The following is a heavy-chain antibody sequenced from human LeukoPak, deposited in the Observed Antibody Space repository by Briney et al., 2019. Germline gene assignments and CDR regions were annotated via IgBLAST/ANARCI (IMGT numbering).Heavy chain of an antibody. CDR3: ARGQEAAAGTDY. CDR1: GGSISSSNW. Sequence: SGTLSLTCAVSGGSISSSNWWSWVRQPPGKGLEWIGEIYHSGSTNYNPSLKSRVTISVDTSKNQFSLRLSSVTAADTAVYYCARGQEAAAGTDYWGQGTPVTVSS. CDR2: IYHSGST. V-gene: IGHV4-4*02. J-gene: IGHJ4*02. D-gene: IGHD6-13*01.